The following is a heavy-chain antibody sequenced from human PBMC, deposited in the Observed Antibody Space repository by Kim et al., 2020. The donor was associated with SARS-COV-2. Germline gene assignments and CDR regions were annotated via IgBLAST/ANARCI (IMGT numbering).Heavy chain of an antibody. CDR1: GGSFSGYY. CDR3: ARGRAAAGTNFDY. D-gene: IGHD6-13*01. V-gene: IGHV4-34*01. CDR2: INHSGST. Sequence: SETLSLTCAVYGGSFSGYYWSWIRQPPGKGLEWIGEINHSGSTNYNPSLKSRVTISVDTSKNQFSLKLSSGTAADTAVYYCARGRAAAGTNFDYWGQGTLVTVSS. J-gene: IGHJ4*02.